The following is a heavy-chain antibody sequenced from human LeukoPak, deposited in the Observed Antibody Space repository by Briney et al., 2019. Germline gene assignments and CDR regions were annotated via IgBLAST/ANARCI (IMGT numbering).Heavy chain of an antibody. D-gene: IGHD3-22*01. V-gene: IGHV3-23*01. CDR2: IRGSGGVT. J-gene: IGHJ5*02. Sequence: GGSLRLSCAASGFTFSIYTLNWVRQAPGKGLEWVSCIRGSGGVTHYADSVKGRFTISRDNSKNTVSLQMSSLRADDTAVYYCVRSQEDYDSGAYRNWFDPWGQGTLVTVSS. CDR1: GFTFSIYT. CDR3: VRSQEDYDSGAYRNWFDP.